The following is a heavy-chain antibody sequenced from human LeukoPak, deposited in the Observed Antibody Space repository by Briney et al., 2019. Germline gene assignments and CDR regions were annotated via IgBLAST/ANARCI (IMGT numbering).Heavy chain of an antibody. CDR1: GFSISSGYF. Sequence: SETLSLTCAVSGFSISSGYFWARIRPSPGKGLEWIGSIFHSGITYYNPSLKSRITMSVDTSKNQFSPRLSSVTAADTAVYYCARRISTRRGETCSSTSCYFDYWGRGTLVTVSS. CDR2: IFHSGIT. J-gene: IGHJ4*02. D-gene: IGHD2-2*01. CDR3: ARRISTRRGETCSSTSCYFDY. V-gene: IGHV4-38-2*01.